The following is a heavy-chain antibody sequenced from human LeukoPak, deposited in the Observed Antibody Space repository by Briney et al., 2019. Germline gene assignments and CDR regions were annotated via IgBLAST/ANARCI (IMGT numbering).Heavy chain of an antibody. Sequence: SETLSLTCTVSGGSISSGDYYWSWIRQPPGKGLEWIGYIYCSGSTYYNPSLKSRVTISVDTSKNQFSLKLSSVTAADTAVYYCARDPHNWNLGFDYWGQGTLVTVSS. J-gene: IGHJ4*02. CDR2: IYCSGST. D-gene: IGHD1-7*01. CDR1: GGSISSGDYY. V-gene: IGHV4-30-4*08. CDR3: ARDPHNWNLGFDY.